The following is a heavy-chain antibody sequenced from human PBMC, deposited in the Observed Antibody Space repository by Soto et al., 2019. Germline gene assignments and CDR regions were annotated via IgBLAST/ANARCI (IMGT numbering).Heavy chain of an antibody. V-gene: IGHV1-69*02. CDR1: GGTFSSYT. CDR3: KLRYYDILTGYQELDY. D-gene: IGHD3-9*01. Sequence: QVQLVQSGAEVKKPGSSVKVSCKASGGTFSSYTISWVRQAPGQGLEWMGRIIPILGIANYAQKFQGRVTITADKSTSTAYMELSSMRSEETAVYYRKLRYYDILTGYQELDYWGQGTLVTVSS. CDR2: IIPILGIA. J-gene: IGHJ4*02.